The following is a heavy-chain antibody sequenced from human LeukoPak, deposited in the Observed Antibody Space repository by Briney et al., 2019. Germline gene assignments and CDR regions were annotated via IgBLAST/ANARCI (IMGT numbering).Heavy chain of an antibody. J-gene: IGHJ4*02. V-gene: IGHV1-69*04. CDR2: IIPILGIA. Sequence: KISCKASGGTFSSYAISWVRQAPGQGLEWMGRIIPILGIANYAQKFQGRVTITADKSTSTAYMELSSLRSEDTAVYYCARDSRYYYDSSGYYYWGQGTLVTVSS. CDR1: GGTFSSYA. D-gene: IGHD3-22*01. CDR3: ARDSRYYYDSSGYYY.